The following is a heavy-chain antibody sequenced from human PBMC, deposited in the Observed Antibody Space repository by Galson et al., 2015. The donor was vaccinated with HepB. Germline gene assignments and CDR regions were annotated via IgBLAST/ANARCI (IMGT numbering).Heavy chain of an antibody. CDR2: ISGSGGST. Sequence: SLRLSCAASGFTFSSYAMSWVRQAPGKGLEWVSAISGSGGSTYYADSVKGRFTISRDNSKNTLYLQMNSLRAEDTAVYYCAKIRLLWFGELFGGYFQHWGQGTLVTVSS. J-gene: IGHJ1*01. D-gene: IGHD3-10*01. CDR1: GFTFSSYA. CDR3: AKIRLLWFGELFGGYFQH. V-gene: IGHV3-23*01.